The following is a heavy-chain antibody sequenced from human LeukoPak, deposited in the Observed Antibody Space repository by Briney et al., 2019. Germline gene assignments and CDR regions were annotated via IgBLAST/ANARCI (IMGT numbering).Heavy chain of an antibody. J-gene: IGHJ4*02. D-gene: IGHD6-19*01. CDR2: ITGSGAFT. CDR3: AKRSAESSGYFDS. V-gene: IGHV3-23*01. Sequence: GGSLRLSCAASGFPFSNYGMNWVRQAPGEGLEWVSAITGSGAFTDYADSVKGRFTISRDNSKNTLYLQMNSLRAEDTAIYYCAKRSAESSGYFDSRGQGTLVTVSS. CDR1: GFPFSNYG.